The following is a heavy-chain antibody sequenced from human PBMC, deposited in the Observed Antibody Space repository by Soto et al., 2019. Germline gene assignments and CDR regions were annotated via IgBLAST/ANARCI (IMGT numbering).Heavy chain of an antibody. CDR1: GGSISPYY. D-gene: IGHD6-13*01. CDR3: ARLPYSAEGWLDT. CDR2: IYYNGNT. V-gene: IGHV4-59*08. J-gene: IGHJ5*02. Sequence: QVQLQESGPGLVKSSETLSLTCTVSGGSISPYYWNWIRQSPGKGLEWIGYIYYNGNTNYNPSLKSRVTISIDTSKNQFSLKLTSVTAADTAVYYCARLPYSAEGWLDTWGQGTLVTVSS.